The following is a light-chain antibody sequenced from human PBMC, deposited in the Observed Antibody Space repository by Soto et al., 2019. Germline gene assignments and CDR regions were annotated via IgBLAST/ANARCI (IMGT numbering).Light chain of an antibody. V-gene: IGKV3-20*01. J-gene: IGKJ1*01. Sequence: EIVLTQSPGTLSLSPGERATLSCRSSQSVSSNYLAWYQQKPDQAPRLVIYDVSGRATGIPDRFSGSGSGTDFTLTISRLEPEDLAVYDCQQYGRSPTFGQGTKVEIK. CDR2: DVS. CDR1: QSVSSNY. CDR3: QQYGRSPT.